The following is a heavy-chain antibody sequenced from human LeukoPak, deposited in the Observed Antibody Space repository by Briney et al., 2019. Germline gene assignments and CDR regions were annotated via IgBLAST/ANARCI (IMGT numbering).Heavy chain of an antibody. J-gene: IGHJ4*02. V-gene: IGHV3-23*01. Sequence: TGGSLRLSCAASGFTFSSYWMSWVRQAPGKGLEWVSAISGSGGSTYYADSVKGRFTISRDNSKNTLYLQMNSLRAEDTAVYYCARRAGGYSHPYDYWGQGILVTVSS. CDR1: GFTFSSYW. D-gene: IGHD4-23*01. CDR2: ISGSGGST. CDR3: ARRAGGYSHPYDY.